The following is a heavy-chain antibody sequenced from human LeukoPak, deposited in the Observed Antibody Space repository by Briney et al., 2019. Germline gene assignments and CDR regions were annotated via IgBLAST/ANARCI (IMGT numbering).Heavy chain of an antibody. Sequence: SQTLLLTCAISGDSVSGNTTAWNWIRQSPSRGLEWLGSTCYRSKWYNDYAVSVKSRITINPDTSKNQFSLHLNSVTPEDTAVYYCARGWGFDYWGQGILVTVSS. D-gene: IGHD7-27*01. J-gene: IGHJ4*02. V-gene: IGHV6-1*01. CDR2: TCYRSKWYN. CDR3: ARGWGFDY. CDR1: GDSVSGNTTA.